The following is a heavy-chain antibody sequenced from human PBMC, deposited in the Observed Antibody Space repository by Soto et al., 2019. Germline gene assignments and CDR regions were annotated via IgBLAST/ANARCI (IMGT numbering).Heavy chain of an antibody. J-gene: IGHJ4*02. CDR2: ISYDGSNK. CDR3: AKETEAFDY. CDR1: GFTFSSYA. V-gene: IGHV3-30-3*01. Sequence: QVQLMESGGGVVQPGRSLRLSCAASGFTFSSYAMHWVRQAPGKGLEWVAVISYDGSNKYYADSVKGRFTISRDNSKNTLYLQMNSLRPEDTAVYYCAKETEAFDYWGRGTLVTVSS.